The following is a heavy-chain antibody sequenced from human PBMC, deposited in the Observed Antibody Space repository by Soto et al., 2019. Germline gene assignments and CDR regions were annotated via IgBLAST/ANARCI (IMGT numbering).Heavy chain of an antibody. J-gene: IGHJ4*02. Sequence: EVQLLESGGGLVQPGGSLRLSCAASRFTFSTYAMSWVRQAPGKGLDWVSAIGASGAGTYYADSVKGRFTISRDNSKNQLPLQMSTVTAEDTAVYYCALRKTGSFFDYWGQGTLVTVSS. CDR1: RFTFSTYA. CDR3: ALRKTGSFFDY. D-gene: IGHD1-26*01. CDR2: IGASGAGT. V-gene: IGHV3-23*01.